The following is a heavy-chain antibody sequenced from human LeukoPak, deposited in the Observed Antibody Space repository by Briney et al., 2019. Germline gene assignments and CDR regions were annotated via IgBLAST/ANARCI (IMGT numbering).Heavy chain of an antibody. V-gene: IGHV5-51*01. CDR2: VYPGDSDI. J-gene: IGHJ4*02. CDR1: GYSFGNFW. CDR3: ARRNNIWLGVLRPGNFDY. D-gene: IGHD3-10*01. Sequence: GESLKISCKGSGYSFGNFWIEWVRQMSGKGLEWIGSVYPGDSDIRYSPSFQGQVTISADESISTAYLKWGSLKASDTALYFCARRNNIWLGVLRPGNFDYWGQGTLVTVSS.